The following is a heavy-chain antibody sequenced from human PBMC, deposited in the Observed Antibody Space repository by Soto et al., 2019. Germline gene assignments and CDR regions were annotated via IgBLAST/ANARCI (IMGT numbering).Heavy chain of an antibody. D-gene: IGHD1-26*01. CDR1: GFTFSSYA. V-gene: IGHV3-23*01. Sequence: GGSLRLSCAASGFTFSSYAMSWVRQAPGKGLEWVSAISGSGGSTYYADSEKGRFTISRENSKNTLYLQMNSLKAKDTAQNYTAVSAAVTDVSLRENWF. CDR3: AVSAAVTDVSLRENWF. CDR2: ISGSGGST. J-gene: IGHJ5*01.